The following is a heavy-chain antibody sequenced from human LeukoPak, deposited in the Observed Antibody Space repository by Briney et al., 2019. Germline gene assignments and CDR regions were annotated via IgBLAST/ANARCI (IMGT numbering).Heavy chain of an antibody. CDR3: AGDKDMAVPGY. J-gene: IGHJ4*02. Sequence: SVKVSCKASVYTFTSYDINWVRQATGQGLEWMGRMNPNSGDTGFAQKFQGRLTMTRSTSISTAYMELSSLRSEDTAVYYCAGDKDMAVPGYWGQGTLVTVSS. D-gene: IGHD6-19*01. CDR1: VYTFTSYD. CDR2: MNPNSGDT. V-gene: IGHV1-8*01.